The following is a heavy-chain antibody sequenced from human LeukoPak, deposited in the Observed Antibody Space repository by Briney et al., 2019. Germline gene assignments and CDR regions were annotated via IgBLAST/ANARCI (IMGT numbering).Heavy chain of an antibody. CDR2: IKPGGSEK. CDR1: ELIFSNYW. Sequence: PGGSLRLSCAASELIFSNYWMSWVRQAPGKGPEWVANIKPGGSEKFYVDSVKGRFTISRGNAKNSLYLQMNSLRGEDTAVYYCARDRGVSTVYWGQGTLVTVSS. J-gene: IGHJ4*02. CDR3: ARDRGVSTVY. V-gene: IGHV3-7*01. D-gene: IGHD4-11*01.